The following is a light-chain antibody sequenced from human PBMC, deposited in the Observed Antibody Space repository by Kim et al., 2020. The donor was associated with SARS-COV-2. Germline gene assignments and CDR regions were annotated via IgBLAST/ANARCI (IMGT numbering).Light chain of an antibody. CDR1: SSNIGNIGSKP. J-gene: IGLJ3*02. CDR3: AAWDDSLNAWV. Sequence: TFSCSGSSSNIGNIGSKPAHWYQQLPGTAPKFLIYGNDQRPSGVPDRFSGSKSGTSASLAISGLQSEDEADYYCAAWDDSLNAWVFGGGTKVTVL. V-gene: IGLV1-44*01. CDR2: GND.